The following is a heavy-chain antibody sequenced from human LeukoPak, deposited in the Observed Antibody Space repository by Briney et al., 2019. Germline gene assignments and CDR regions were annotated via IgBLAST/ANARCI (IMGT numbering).Heavy chain of an antibody. V-gene: IGHV3-73*01. CDR1: GFTFSGSA. CDR3: TRVVPAAPGFYYYYYYMDV. CDR2: IRSKANSYAT. J-gene: IGHJ6*03. D-gene: IGHD2-2*01. Sequence: GGSLRLSCAASGFTFSGSAMHWVRQASGKGLEWVGRIRSKANSYATAYAASVKGRFTISRDDSNNTAYLQMNSLKTEDTAVYYCTRVVPAAPGFYYYYYYMDVWGKGTTVTVSS.